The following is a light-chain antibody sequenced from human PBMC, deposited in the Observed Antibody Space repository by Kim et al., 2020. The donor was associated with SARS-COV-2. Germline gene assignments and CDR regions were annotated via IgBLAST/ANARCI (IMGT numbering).Light chain of an antibody. CDR1: NIGTKN. Sequence: SVALGQTARVTCGGNNIGTKNVHWYQQKPGQAPVLVIYKDNNRPSGIPERFSGSNSGNTATLTISRAQAGDEADYYCQVWDSNTAVFGGGTQLTVL. CDR3: QVWDSNTAV. J-gene: IGLJ3*02. V-gene: IGLV3-9*01. CDR2: KDN.